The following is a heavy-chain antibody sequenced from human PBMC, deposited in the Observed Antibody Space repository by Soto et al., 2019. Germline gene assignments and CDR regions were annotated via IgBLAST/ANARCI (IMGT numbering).Heavy chain of an antibody. CDR1: GVTFSSYA. CDR2: ISYDGSNK. Sequence: RGSLRLSCASSGVTFSSYAMHWVRQAPGRGLEWVAVISYDGSNKYYADSVKGRFTISRDNSKNTLYLQMNSLRAEDTAVYYCARSQYYYDSSGYYYIDYWGQGTLVTVSS. CDR3: ARSQYYYDSSGYYYIDY. D-gene: IGHD3-22*01. V-gene: IGHV3-30-3*01. J-gene: IGHJ4*02.